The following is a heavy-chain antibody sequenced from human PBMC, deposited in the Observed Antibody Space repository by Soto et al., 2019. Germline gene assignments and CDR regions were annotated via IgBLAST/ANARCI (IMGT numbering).Heavy chain of an antibody. CDR3: ARVVVVPAAIVGYYYGMDV. V-gene: IGHV5-10-1*01. D-gene: IGHD2-2*02. CDR1: CYSFTSYW. CDR2: IDPSDSYT. J-gene: IGHJ6*02. Sequence: GESLNISCQCSCYSFTSYWLSWVRQMPGKGLEWMGRIDPSDSYTNYSPSFQGHVTISADKSISTAYLQGSSLKASDTAMYYCARVVVVPAAIVGYYYGMDVWGQGTTVTVSS.